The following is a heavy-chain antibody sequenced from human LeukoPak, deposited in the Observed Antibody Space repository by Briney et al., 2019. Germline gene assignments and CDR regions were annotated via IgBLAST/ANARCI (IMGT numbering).Heavy chain of an antibody. Sequence: SETLSLTCTVSGGSFSSSTYYWGWIRQPPGKGLEWIGSVYYSGSTYYNQSLRSRVTISVDTSKNQFSLKLTSVTAADTAVYYCARQYYDSSGYYPWYFDYWGQGTLVTVSS. J-gene: IGHJ4*02. CDR3: ARQYYDSSGYYPWYFDY. CDR1: GGSFSSSTYY. V-gene: IGHV4-39*01. D-gene: IGHD3-22*01. CDR2: VYYSGST.